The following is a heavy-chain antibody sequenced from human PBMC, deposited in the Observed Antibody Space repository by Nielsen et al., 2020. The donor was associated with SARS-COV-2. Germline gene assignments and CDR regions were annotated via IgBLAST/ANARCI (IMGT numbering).Heavy chain of an antibody. CDR2: INSDGTGT. J-gene: IGHJ5*02. CDR3: ASWDL. V-gene: IGHV3-74*01. Sequence: GGSLRLSCAGSGFTFSRQWMYWVRQAPGKGPEWVARINSDGTGTSYADSVKGRFTISRDHAKNTVYLEMNSLRAEDTAVYFCASWDLWGQGTLVTVSS. CDR1: GFTFSRQW.